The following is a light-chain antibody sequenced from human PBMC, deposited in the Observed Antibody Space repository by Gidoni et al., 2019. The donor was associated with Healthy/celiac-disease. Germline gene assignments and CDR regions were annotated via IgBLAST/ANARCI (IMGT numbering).Light chain of an antibody. Sequence: DIQMTQSPSSLSASVGDRVTITCRASQSISSYLKWYQQKPGKATKLLIYAASSLQSGVPSRFRGSGSRPDFTITISSLQHEDFSTYYFQQSYSTPFTFGPGTKVDIK. V-gene: IGKV1-39*01. CDR3: QQSYSTPFT. CDR2: AAS. CDR1: QSISSY. J-gene: IGKJ3*01.